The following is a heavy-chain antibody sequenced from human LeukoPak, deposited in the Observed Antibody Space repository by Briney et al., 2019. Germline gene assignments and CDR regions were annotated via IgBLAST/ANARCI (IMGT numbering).Heavy chain of an antibody. J-gene: IGHJ4*02. D-gene: IGHD6-13*01. CDR1: GGSISNYH. V-gene: IGHV4-59*08. CDR3: ARQGIAAADPLVD. Sequence: SETLSLTCTVSGGSISNYHWGWIRQPPGKGLEWIGYIFYSGSTNDNPSLKSRVTISVDTSKNQFSLKLSSVTAADTAVYYCARQGIAAADPLVDWGQGTLVTVSS. CDR2: IFYSGST.